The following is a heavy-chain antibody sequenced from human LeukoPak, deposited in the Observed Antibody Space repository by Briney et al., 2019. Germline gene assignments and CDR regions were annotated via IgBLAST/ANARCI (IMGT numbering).Heavy chain of an antibody. CDR1: GFTFSDYY. Sequence: GGSLRLSCAASGFTFSDYYMSWIRQAPGKGLEWVSYISSSGNTIYYADPVKGRFTISRDNAKNSLYLQMNSLRAEDTAVYYCACHYYGSLYVDYWGQGTLVTVSS. CDR3: ACHYYGSLYVDY. J-gene: IGHJ4*02. D-gene: IGHD3-10*01. V-gene: IGHV3-11*04. CDR2: ISSSGNTI.